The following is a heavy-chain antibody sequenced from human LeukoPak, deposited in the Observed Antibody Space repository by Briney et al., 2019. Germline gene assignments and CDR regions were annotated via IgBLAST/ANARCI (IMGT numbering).Heavy chain of an antibody. CDR3: ARNSSGWYGVGLDAFDI. CDR2: ISAYNGNI. J-gene: IGHJ3*02. Sequence: ASVKVSCKASGYTFTSYGISWVRQAPGQGLEWMGWISAYNGNINYAQKFQGRVTMTTDTSTSAAYMELRSLRSDDTAVYYCARNSSGWYGVGLDAFDIWGQGTMVTVSS. D-gene: IGHD6-19*01. CDR1: GYTFTSYG. V-gene: IGHV1-18*01.